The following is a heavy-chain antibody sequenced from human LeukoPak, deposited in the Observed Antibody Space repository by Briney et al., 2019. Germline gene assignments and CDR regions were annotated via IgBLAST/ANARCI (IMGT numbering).Heavy chain of an antibody. D-gene: IGHD4-11*01. Sequence: GASLQISCKGSGYSFTSYWIAWVRQLPGKGLEWMGIIYPGDSDTRYSPSFQGQVTISADKSISTAYLQWSSLKASDTAMYYCARPHYSNYYFDYWGQGTLVTVSS. CDR1: GYSFTSYW. J-gene: IGHJ4*02. CDR2: IYPGDSDT. V-gene: IGHV5-51*01. CDR3: ARPHYSNYYFDY.